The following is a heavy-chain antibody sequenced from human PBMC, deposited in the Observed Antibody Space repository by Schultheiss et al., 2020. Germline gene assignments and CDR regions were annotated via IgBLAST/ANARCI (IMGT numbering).Heavy chain of an antibody. CDR3: ARLVVAASLFDY. V-gene: IGHV4-31*03. D-gene: IGHD2-15*01. J-gene: IGHJ4*02. CDR2: IHYSGDT. CDR1: GGSISSGDYY. Sequence: SETLSLTCTVSGGSISSGDYYWSWIRHHPVKGLEWIGHIHYSGDTYYNPSLKSRVTISVDTSKNQFSLKLSSVTAADTAVYYCARLVVAASLFDYWGQGTLVTVSS.